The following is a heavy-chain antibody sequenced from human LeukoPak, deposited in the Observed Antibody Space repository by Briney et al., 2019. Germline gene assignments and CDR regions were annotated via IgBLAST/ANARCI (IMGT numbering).Heavy chain of an antibody. CDR2: IKKDGSEK. J-gene: IGHJ4*02. CDR3: AGGAGFLIDY. CDR1: GFTFSNYW. V-gene: IGHV3-7*01. Sequence: GGSLGLSCAASGFTFSNYWMNWVRQAPGKGPEWVAIIKKDGSEKYYVDSVKGRFTISRDNAKNSLYLQMNSLRADDTAVYFCAGGAGFLIDYWGQGALVTVSS. D-gene: IGHD2/OR15-2a*01.